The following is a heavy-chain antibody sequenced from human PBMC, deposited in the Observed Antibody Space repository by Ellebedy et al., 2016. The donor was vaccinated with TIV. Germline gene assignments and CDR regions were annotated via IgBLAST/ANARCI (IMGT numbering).Heavy chain of an antibody. Sequence: GESLKISCKGSGYSFTSYWIGWVRQMPGKGLEWMGIIYPGDSDTRYSPSFQGQVTISADKSISTAYLQWSSLKASDTAMYYCARREAVAGTRYGMDVWGQGTTVTVSS. CDR1: GYSFTSYW. V-gene: IGHV5-51*01. J-gene: IGHJ6*02. CDR3: ARREAVAGTRYGMDV. CDR2: IYPGDSDT. D-gene: IGHD6-19*01.